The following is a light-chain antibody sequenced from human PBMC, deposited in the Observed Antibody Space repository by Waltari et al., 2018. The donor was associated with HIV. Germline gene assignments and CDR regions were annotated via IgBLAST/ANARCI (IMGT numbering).Light chain of an antibody. V-gene: IGKV4-1*01. CDR3: QQYYGTPLT. Sequence: DIVVTQSPDSLAVSLGEKATLKCRSSLTLLYNADNKNYLSWYQKKPGKPPKLLISWASVRESGVPDRFTGGGSGTDFTLNINNLQAEDVAVYYCQQYYGTPLTFGGGTKIEIK. J-gene: IGKJ4*01. CDR1: LTLLYNADNKNY. CDR2: WAS.